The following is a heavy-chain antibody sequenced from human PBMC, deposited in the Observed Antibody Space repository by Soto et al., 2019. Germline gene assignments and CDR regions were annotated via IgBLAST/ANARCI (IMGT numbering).Heavy chain of an antibody. CDR3: AFFFQAEDGIRGYVPVSAFLLNRSSDL. J-gene: IGHJ2*01. V-gene: IGHV4-59*08. CDR2: IYYSGST. Sequence: KGLEWIGYIYYSGSTNYNPSLKSRVTISVDTSKNQFSLKLSSVTAADTAVYYCAFFFQAEDGIRGYVPVSAFLLNRSSDL. D-gene: IGHD3-16*01.